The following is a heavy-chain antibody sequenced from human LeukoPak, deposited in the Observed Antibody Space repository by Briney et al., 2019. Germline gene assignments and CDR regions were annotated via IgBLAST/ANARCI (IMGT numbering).Heavy chain of an antibody. D-gene: IGHD5-24*01. CDR2: IWYDGSKK. J-gene: IGHJ4*02. Sequence: GGSLRLSCAASGFTFSSYGMHWVRQAPGKGLEWVAVIWYDGSKKYYADSVKGRFTISRDNSKNTLYLQMNSLRVEDTAVYYCARELSPVETYYFGYWGQGTLVTVSS. V-gene: IGHV3-33*01. CDR1: GFTFSSYG. CDR3: ARELSPVETYYFGY.